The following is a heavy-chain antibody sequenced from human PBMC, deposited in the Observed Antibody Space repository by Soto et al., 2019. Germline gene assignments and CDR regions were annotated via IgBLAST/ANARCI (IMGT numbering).Heavy chain of an antibody. V-gene: IGHV3-23*01. Sequence: EVQLLESGEGLVQPGGSLRLSCAASGFTFSSYAMSWVRQAPGKGLEWVSGISGRGGSTYYADSVKGRFTISRDNSKNTLYLQMNSLRAEDTAVYYCAKGPLYGDYVSGWGQGTLVTVSS. CDR3: AKGPLYGDYVSG. CDR2: ISGRGGST. CDR1: GFTFSSYA. J-gene: IGHJ4*02. D-gene: IGHD4-17*01.